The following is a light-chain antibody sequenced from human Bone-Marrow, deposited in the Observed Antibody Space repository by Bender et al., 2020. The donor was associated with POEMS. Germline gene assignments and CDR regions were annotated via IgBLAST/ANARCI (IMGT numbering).Light chain of an antibody. V-gene: IGLV3-1*01. CDR2: QDT. CDR1: DLGDKY. Sequence: SYEVTQPPSVSVSPGQTASITCSGDDLGDKYVAWYQQKPGQSPVLVIYQDTKRPSGIPERFSGSNSGNTATLTISGTQALDEADYYCQAWDTYSGIFGGGT. J-gene: IGLJ2*01. CDR3: QAWDTYSGI.